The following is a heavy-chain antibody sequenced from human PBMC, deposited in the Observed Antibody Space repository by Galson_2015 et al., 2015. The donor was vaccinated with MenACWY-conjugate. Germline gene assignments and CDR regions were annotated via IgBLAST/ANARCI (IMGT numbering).Heavy chain of an antibody. CDR2: ICDNGSYS. J-gene: IGHJ6*02. CDR1: GFTFGNYG. CDR3: ARECDPCCMDV. D-gene: IGHD2-15*01. V-gene: IGHV3-30*03. Sequence: SLRLSCAASGFTFGNYGMHWVRQAPAKGLEWVSVICDNGSYSYYADSVKGRFTISRDNSNNTLYLQMNSMRAEDTAAYYYARECDPCCMDVWGQGTTVTVSS.